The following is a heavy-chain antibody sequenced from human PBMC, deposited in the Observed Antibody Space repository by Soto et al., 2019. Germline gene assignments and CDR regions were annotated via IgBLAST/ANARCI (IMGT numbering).Heavy chain of an antibody. Sequence: EVQLVESGGGLVQPGGSLRLSCAASGFTFSSYEMNWVRQAPGKGLEWVSYISSSGSTIYYADSVKGRFTISRDNAKNSLYLQMNSLRAEDTAVYYCARAGDFYDSSGYRVYWGQGTLVTVSS. J-gene: IGHJ4*02. D-gene: IGHD3-22*01. CDR3: ARAGDFYDSSGYRVY. CDR2: ISSSGSTI. V-gene: IGHV3-48*03. CDR1: GFTFSSYE.